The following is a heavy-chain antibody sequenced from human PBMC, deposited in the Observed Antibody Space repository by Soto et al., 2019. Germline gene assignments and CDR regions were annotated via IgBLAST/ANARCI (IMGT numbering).Heavy chain of an antibody. J-gene: IGHJ4*02. CDR2: RYYSDNT. V-gene: IGHV4-30-4*01. CDR1: GVSITSGSYY. Sequence: HVQLQESGPGPVTPSQTLSLSCTVSGVSITSGSYYWTWVRQSPGKGLEWIGYRYYSDNTYYNPSRSGRATISVDTSNNRFSLKLTSVTAADTAVYYCARGGYDTSGQTFIGWGPDCWGQGTLVTVSS. CDR3: ARGGYDTSGQTFIGWGPDC. D-gene: IGHD3-22*01.